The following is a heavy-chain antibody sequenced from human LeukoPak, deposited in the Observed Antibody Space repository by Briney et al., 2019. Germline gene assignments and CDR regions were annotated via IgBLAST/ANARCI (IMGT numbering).Heavy chain of an antibody. CDR3: ARRAGGYCSGGSCYYFDY. Sequence: PGESLKISCKASGYDFTNFWIGWVRQMPGKGLEWMGIIFPGDSDTRYSPSFLGQVTISADKSINTAYLQWTSLKASDTAMYYCARRAGGYCSGGSCYYFDYWGQGTLVTVSS. J-gene: IGHJ4*02. V-gene: IGHV5-51*01. CDR1: GYDFTNFW. D-gene: IGHD2-15*01. CDR2: IFPGDSDT.